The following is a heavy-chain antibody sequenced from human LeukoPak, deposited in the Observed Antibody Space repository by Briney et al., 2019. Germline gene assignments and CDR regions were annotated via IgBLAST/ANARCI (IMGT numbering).Heavy chain of an antibody. CDR1: GGTFSSYA. CDR3: ARPRETGYSSGWTPWFDP. D-gene: IGHD6-19*01. CDR2: IIPIFGTA. Sequence: SVKVSCKASGGTFSSYAISWVRQAPGQGLEWMGVIIPIFGTANYAQKFQGRVTITADKSTSTAYMELSSLRSEDTAVYYCARPRETGYSSGWTPWFDPWGQGTLVTVSS. J-gene: IGHJ5*02. V-gene: IGHV1-69*06.